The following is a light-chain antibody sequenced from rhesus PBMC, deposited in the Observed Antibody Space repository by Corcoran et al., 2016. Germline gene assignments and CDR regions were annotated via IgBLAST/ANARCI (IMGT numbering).Light chain of an antibody. CDR3: QQYSNWPLT. Sequence: EIVMTQSPATLSLSPGERATLPCRASQSVSSSLAWDQQKPGPAPRLLTHGASSRATGIPDRVSGSGSGTEFTLTIRSLEPEDFAVYFCQQYSNWPLTFGGGTKVEIK. CDR1: QSVSSS. CDR2: GAS. V-gene: IGKV3-42*03. J-gene: IGKJ4*01.